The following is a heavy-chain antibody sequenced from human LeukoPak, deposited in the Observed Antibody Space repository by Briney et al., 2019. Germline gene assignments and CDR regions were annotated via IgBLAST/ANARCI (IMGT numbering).Heavy chain of an antibody. CDR3: ASGPHYHGACY. Sequence: ASVKVSCKASGGTFSSYAISWVRQAPGQGLEWMGRIIPIFGTANYAQKFQGRVTITTDESTSTAYMELSSLRSEDTAVYYCASGPHYHGACYWGQGTLVTVSS. CDR1: GGTFSSYA. J-gene: IGHJ4*02. V-gene: IGHV1-69*05. CDR2: IIPIFGTA. D-gene: IGHD3-10*01.